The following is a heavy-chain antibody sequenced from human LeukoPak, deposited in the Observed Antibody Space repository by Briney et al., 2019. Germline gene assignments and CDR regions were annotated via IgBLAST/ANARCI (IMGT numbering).Heavy chain of an antibody. CDR2: ISAYNENT. J-gene: IGHJ6*03. Sequence: ASVKVSCKASGYTFTSYGINWVRQAPGQGLEWMGWISAYNENTNYAQKFQDRVTMTTDRFTNTAYMDLRTLRSDDTAVYYCARGHAYYYYYMDVWGKGTTVTVSS. V-gene: IGHV1-18*01. CDR1: GYTFTSYG. CDR3: ARGHAYYYYYMDV.